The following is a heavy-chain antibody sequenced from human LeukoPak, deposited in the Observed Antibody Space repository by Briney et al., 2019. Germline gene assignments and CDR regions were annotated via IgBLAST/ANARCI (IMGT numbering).Heavy chain of an antibody. CDR1: GVTFSSYS. D-gene: IGHD4-17*01. J-gene: IGHJ4*02. CDR3: ARNHGAPLFDY. V-gene: IGHV3-21*01. CDR2: ISSSSSYI. Sequence: GGSLTLSCAASGVTFSSYSMNWVRQAPGKGLEWVSSISSSSSYIYYADSVKGRFTISRDNAKNSLYLQMNSLRAEDTAVYYCARNHGAPLFDYWGQGTLVTVSS.